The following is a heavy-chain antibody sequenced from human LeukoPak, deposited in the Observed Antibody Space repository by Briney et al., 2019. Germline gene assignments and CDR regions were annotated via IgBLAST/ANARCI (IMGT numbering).Heavy chain of an antibody. J-gene: IGHJ4*02. Sequence: GRSLRLSCAASGFTFSSYGMHWVRQAPGKGLEWVAFIRYDGSNKYYADSVKGRFTISRDNSKNTLYLQMNSLRAEDTAVYYCAKDGFNYYGSGSYSPPFDYWGQGTLVTVSS. CDR2: IRYDGSNK. CDR1: GFTFSSYG. D-gene: IGHD3-10*01. V-gene: IGHV3-30*02. CDR3: AKDGFNYYGSGSYSPPFDY.